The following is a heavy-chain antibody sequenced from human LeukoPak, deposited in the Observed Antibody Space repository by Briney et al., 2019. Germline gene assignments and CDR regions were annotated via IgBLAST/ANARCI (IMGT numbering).Heavy chain of an antibody. CDR1: GFTFSSYA. Sequence: SGGSLRLSCAASGFTFSSYAMSWVRQAPGKGLEWVSAISGSGGSTYYADSVKGRFTIPRDNSKNTLYLQMNSLRAEDTAVYYCAKISLWFGESKRYNWNEDIMDVWGQGTTVTVSS. J-gene: IGHJ6*02. V-gene: IGHV3-23*01. CDR2: ISGSGGST. CDR3: AKISLWFGESKRYNWNEDIMDV. D-gene: IGHD1-20*01.